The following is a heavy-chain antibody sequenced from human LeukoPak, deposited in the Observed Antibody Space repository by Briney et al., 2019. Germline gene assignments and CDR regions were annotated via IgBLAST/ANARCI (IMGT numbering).Heavy chain of an antibody. CDR1: GYTFTGYY. Sequence: ASVKVSCKASGYTFTGYYMHWVRQAPGQGLEWMGWINPNSGGANYAQKFQGRVTMTRDTSISTACMELSRLRSDDTAVYYCARGWSGSYYSHYYYYMDVWGKGTTVTVSS. D-gene: IGHD1-26*01. CDR2: INPNSGGA. CDR3: ARGWSGSYYSHYYYYMDV. J-gene: IGHJ6*03. V-gene: IGHV1-2*02.